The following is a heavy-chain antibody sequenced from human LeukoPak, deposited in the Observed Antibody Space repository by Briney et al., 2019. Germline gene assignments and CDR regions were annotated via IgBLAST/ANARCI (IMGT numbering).Heavy chain of an antibody. Sequence: SETLSLTCTVSGGSISSSSHYWGWTRQPPGNGLEWIGSIYYSGSTYYNPSLESRVTISVDTSKNQFSLKLTSVTAADTAVYYCARHQSYYYDYYIDVWGKGTTVTISS. V-gene: IGHV4-39*01. CDR3: ARHQSYYYDYYIDV. CDR1: GGSISSSSHY. CDR2: IYYSGST. J-gene: IGHJ6*03.